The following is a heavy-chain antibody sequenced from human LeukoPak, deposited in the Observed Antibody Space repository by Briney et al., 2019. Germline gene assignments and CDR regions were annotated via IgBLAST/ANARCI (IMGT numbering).Heavy chain of an antibody. J-gene: IGHJ4*02. CDR3: AKNSSSWYSG. Sequence: GGSLRLSCAASGLTFSSYAMSWVRQTPGKGLEWVSAISGSGGSTSYADSVKGRFTISRDNSKNTLYLQMNSLRAEDTAVYFCAKNSSSWYSGWGQGTLVTVSS. CDR2: ISGSGGST. D-gene: IGHD6-13*01. CDR1: GLTFSSYA. V-gene: IGHV3-23*01.